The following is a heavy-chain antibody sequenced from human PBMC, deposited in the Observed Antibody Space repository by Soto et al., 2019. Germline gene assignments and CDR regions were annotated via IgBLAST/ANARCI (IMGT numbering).Heavy chain of an antibody. V-gene: IGHV4-30-4*01. CDR2: IYYSGST. J-gene: IGHJ4*02. D-gene: IGHD4-17*01. CDR1: GGSISSGDYY. Sequence: PSETLSLTCTVSGGSISSGDYYWSWIRQPPGKGLEWIGYIYYSGSTYYNPSLKSRVTISVDTSKNQFSLKLSSVTAADTAVYYCARLRVEDDYGDIAGSDYWGQGTLVTVSS. CDR3: ARLRVEDDYGDIAGSDY.